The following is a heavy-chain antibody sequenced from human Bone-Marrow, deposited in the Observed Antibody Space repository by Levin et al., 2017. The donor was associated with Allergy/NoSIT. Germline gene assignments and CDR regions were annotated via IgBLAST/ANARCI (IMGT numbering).Heavy chain of an antibody. V-gene: IGHV3-23*01. J-gene: IGHJ4*02. Sequence: ESLKISCVASGFYFRDYTMTWVRQAPGKGLEWVSTISGSGGNTYYSDSVKGRFTISRDNSNNTLYLQMNTLRAEDTAIYFCARGTSGGTGPLFAYWGQGALVPVSS. D-gene: IGHD1-1*01. CDR2: ISGSGGNT. CDR3: ARGTSGGTGPLFAY. CDR1: GFYFRDYT.